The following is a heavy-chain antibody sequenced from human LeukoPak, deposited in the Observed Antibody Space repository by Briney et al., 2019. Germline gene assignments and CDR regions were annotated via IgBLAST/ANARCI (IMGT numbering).Heavy chain of an antibody. Sequence: SGRSLRLSCAASGFTFSIYGMHWVRQAPGKGLEWVAVIWCDRNNKYYADSVKGRFTISRDNSKNTLYLQMNSLRAEDTAVYYCAKDRLTGTAINDDAFDIWGQGTMVTVSS. V-gene: IGHV3-33*06. J-gene: IGHJ3*02. CDR2: IWCDRNNK. CDR1: GFTFSIYG. CDR3: AKDRLTGTAINDDAFDI. D-gene: IGHD1-7*01.